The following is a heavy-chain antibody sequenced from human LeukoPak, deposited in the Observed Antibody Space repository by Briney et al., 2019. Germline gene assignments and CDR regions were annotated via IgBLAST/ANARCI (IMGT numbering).Heavy chain of an antibody. V-gene: IGHV4-59*08. J-gene: IGHJ3*02. CDR3: ARHERGRMIVPAKGAFDI. CDR2: IYYSGST. CDR1: GGSISSYY. D-gene: IGHD3-22*01. Sequence: PSETLSLTCTVSGGSISSYYWSWIRQPPGKGLEWIGYIYYSGSTNYNPSLKSRVTISVDTSKNQFSLKLSSVTAADTAVYYCARHERGRMIVPAKGAFDIWGQGTMVTVSS.